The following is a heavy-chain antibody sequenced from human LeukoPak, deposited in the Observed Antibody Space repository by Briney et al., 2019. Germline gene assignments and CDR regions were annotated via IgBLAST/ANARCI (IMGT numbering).Heavy chain of an antibody. D-gene: IGHD6-19*01. CDR3: ARHPYGYSSGWSHPFDY. CDR1: GYSFTSYW. Sequence: GESLKISCKGSGYSFTSYWIVWVRQMPGKGLEWMGIIYPGDSDTRYSPSFQGQVTISADKSISTAYLQWSSLKASDTAMYYCARHPYGYSSGWSHPFDYWGQGTLVTVSS. V-gene: IGHV5-51*01. J-gene: IGHJ4*02. CDR2: IYPGDSDT.